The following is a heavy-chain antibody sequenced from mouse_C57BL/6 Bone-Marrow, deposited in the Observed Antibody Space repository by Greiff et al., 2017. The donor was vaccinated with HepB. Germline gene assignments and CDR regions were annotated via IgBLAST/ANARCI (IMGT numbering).Heavy chain of an antibody. CDR3: ARLPYWYFDV. CDR1: GFTFSDYY. Sequence: EVQGVESGGGLVQPGGSLKLSCAASGFTFSDYYMYWVRQTPEKRLEWVAYISNGGGSTYYPDTVKGRFTISRDNAKNTLYLQMSRLKSEDTAMYYCARLPYWYFDVWGTGTTVTVSS. J-gene: IGHJ1*03. CDR2: ISNGGGST. V-gene: IGHV5-12*01.